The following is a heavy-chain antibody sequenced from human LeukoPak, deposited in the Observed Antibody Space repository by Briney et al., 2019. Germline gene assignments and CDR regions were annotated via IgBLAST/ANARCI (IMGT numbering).Heavy chain of an antibody. J-gene: IGHJ4*02. CDR3: AIDPNWGTHS. CDR1: GFTFSTYT. D-gene: IGHD7-27*01. Sequence: GGSLRLSCAASGFTFSTYTMYWVRHSPGKRLEWVSIIGSSGGGIHYADSVKGRFTISRDNSKNALYLQMNSLRVEDTAVYYCAIDPNWGTHSWGQGVLVTVSS. CDR2: IGSSGGGI. V-gene: IGHV3-23*01.